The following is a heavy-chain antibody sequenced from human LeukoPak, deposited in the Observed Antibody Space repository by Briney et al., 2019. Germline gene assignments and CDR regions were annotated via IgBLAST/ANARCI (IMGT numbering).Heavy chain of an antibody. V-gene: IGHV1-46*01. D-gene: IGHD3-22*01. CDR2: INPSGGST. CDR3: ARGTYYYDSSGYYSTRY. J-gene: IGHJ4*02. CDR1: GYTFTSYY. Sequence: ASVKVSCKASGYTFTSYYMHWVRQAPGQGLEWMGIINPSGGSTSYAQKFQGRVTMTRDTSTSTVYMELSSLRPEDTAVYYCARGTYYYDSSGYYSTRYWGQGTLVTVSS.